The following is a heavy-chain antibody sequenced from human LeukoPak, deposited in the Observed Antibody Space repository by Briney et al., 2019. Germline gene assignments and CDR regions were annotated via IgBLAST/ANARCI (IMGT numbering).Heavy chain of an antibody. D-gene: IGHD3-16*01. V-gene: IGHV4-59*01. CDR1: GGSISSYY. CDR2: IYYSGST. Sequence: SETLSLTCTVSGGSISSYYWSCIRQPPGKGLEWIGYIYYSGSTNYNPSLKSRVTISVDTSKNQFSLKLSSVTAADTAVYYCARDSGQGLIDYWGQGTLVTVSS. J-gene: IGHJ4*02. CDR3: ARDSGQGLIDY.